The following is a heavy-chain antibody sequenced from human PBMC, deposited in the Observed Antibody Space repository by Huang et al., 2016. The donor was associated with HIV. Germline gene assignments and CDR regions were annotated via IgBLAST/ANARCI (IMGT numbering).Heavy chain of an antibody. CDR2: IYPGDSDT. J-gene: IGHJ3*02. CDR1: GYTFNGYW. CDR3: ARQGVGDFVVEPTGLGAFDI. Sequence: EVQLVQSGAVVKKPGESLKISCKGSGYTFNGYWIGWVRQMPGKGLEWMGIIYPGDSDTTARPSVQGQGTISADKSISTAYLQWSGLKAADTAMYYCARQGVGDFVVEPTGLGAFDIWGQGTMVTVSS. V-gene: IGHV5-51*01. D-gene: IGHD2-2*01.